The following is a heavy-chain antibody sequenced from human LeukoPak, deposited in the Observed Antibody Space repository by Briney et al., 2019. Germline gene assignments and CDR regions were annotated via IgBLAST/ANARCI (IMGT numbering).Heavy chain of an antibody. CDR1: IRSISICSYY. J-gene: IGHJ3*02. CDR3: ARKRGNYGAFDI. V-gene: IGHV4-39*01. D-gene: IGHD4-11*01. Sequence: PSETLSLTCTVSIRSISICSYYWAWVRQPPGKGLGGVGSIYYSGSTYYNPSLKSRVTISVDKYKNQFSLKLRSAADVAAYVYCCARKRGNYGAFDIWGQGTMVTVSS. CDR2: IYYSGST.